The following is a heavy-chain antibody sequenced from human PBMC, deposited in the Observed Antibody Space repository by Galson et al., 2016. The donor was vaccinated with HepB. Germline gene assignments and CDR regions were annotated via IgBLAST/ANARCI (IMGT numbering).Heavy chain of an antibody. CDR3: ARDSWDIVVVSPAMFTFDI. J-gene: IGHJ3*02. CDR2: IKQDGSEK. V-gene: IGHV3-7*01. CDR1: GFTFSGYW. D-gene: IGHD2-2*01. Sequence: SLRLSCAASGFTFSGYWMTWVRQAPGKGLEWVANIKQDGSEKYYLDSVKGRFTISRDNAKNSLSLQMNSLRVEDTAVYYCARDSWDIVVVSPAMFTFDIWGQGTMVTVSS.